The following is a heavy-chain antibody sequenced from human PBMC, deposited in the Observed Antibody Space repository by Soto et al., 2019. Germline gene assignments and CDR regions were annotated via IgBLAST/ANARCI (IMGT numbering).Heavy chain of an antibody. V-gene: IGHV5-51*01. D-gene: IGHD3-16*01. CDR1: GYSFTSYW. Sequence: EVQLVQSGAEVKKPGESLKISCKGSGYSFTSYWIGWVRQMPGKGLEWMGIIYPGDSDTRYSPSFQGQVTISADKSISTAYLQWSILKASDTAMYYCARLGEGNGYPYYYYYGMDVWGQGTTVTVSS. CDR3: ARLGEGNGYPYYYYYGMDV. CDR2: IYPGDSDT. J-gene: IGHJ6*02.